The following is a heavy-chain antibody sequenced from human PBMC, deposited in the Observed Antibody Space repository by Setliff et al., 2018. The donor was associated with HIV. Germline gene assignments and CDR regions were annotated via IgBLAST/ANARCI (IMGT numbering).Heavy chain of an antibody. J-gene: IGHJ6*03. CDR1: GFTFSSHG. CDR3: ARDRVVAAAYYYYYMDV. D-gene: IGHD2-15*01. Sequence: LRLSCAASGFTFSSHGMYWVRQAPGKGLEWVAVIWSDGSNKYYADSVKGRFTISRDNSKNTLYLQMNSLRAEDTAVYYCARDRVVAAAYYYYYMDVWGKGTTVTVSS. V-gene: IGHV3-33*01. CDR2: IWSDGSNK.